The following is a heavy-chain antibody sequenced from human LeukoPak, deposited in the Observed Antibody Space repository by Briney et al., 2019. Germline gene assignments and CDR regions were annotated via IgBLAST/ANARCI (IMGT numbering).Heavy chain of an antibody. V-gene: IGHV3-30*03. D-gene: IGHD6-13*01. J-gene: IGHJ6*02. CDR2: LSYDGSNK. CDR3: ARPTPGPPGSSWLAGYYYYYGMDV. CDR1: GFTFSSYG. Sequence: PGGSLRLSCAASGFTFSSYGMHWVRQAPGKGLEWVAILSYDGSNKYYADSVKGRFTISRDNSKNTLYLQMNSLRAEDTAVYYCARPTPGPPGSSWLAGYYYYYGMDVWGQGTTVTVSS.